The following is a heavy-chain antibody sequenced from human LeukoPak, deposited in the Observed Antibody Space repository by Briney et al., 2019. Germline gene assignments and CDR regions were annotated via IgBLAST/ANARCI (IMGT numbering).Heavy chain of an antibody. CDR1: GYTFTGYY. J-gene: IGHJ6*02. CDR2: INPNSGGT. V-gene: IGHV1-2*02. Sequence: ASVKVSCKASGYTFTGYYMHWVRQAPGQGLEWMGWINPNSGGTNYAQKFQGRVTITADESTSTAYMELSSLRSEDTAVYYCARLAHYYYYGMDVWGQGTTVTVSS. CDR3: ARLAHYYYYGMDV.